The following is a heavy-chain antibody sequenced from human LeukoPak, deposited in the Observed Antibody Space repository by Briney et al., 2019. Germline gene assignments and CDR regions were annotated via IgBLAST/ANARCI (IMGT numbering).Heavy chain of an antibody. CDR2: ISSSSSTI. Sequence: GGSLSLSCAPSDFTFSSYSRNWFRQAPGKGLEWVSYISSSSSTIYYADSVKGRFTISRDNAKNSLYLQMNSLRPEDTAVYYCARDYGDYWGQGTLVTVSS. CDR3: ARDYGDY. V-gene: IGHV3-48*04. D-gene: IGHD4-17*01. J-gene: IGHJ4*02. CDR1: DFTFSSYS.